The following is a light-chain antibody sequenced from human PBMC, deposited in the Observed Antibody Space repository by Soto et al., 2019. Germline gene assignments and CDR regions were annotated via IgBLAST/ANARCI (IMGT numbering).Light chain of an antibody. Sequence: EIVLTQSPATLSLSPRERATLSCRASQSVSSFLAWYQQKPGQPPRLLIYDASNRATGIPGRFSGSGSGTDFTLTISSLEPEDFAAYYCQQRGNWPPTFGPGTKVDI. J-gene: IGKJ3*01. CDR1: QSVSSF. V-gene: IGKV3-11*01. CDR3: QQRGNWPPT. CDR2: DAS.